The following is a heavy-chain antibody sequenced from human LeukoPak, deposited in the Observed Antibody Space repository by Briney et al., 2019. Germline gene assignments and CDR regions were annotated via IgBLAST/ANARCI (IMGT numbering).Heavy chain of an antibody. Sequence: PGGSLRLSCVASGFTFSSYGLSWVRQAPGKGLEWVSHISGSGSSTYYADSVKGRFTISRDNSKNTLYLQMSSLRAEDTAVYYCAKKYYYATSGYYLLPSAQYFDCWGQGTLVTVSS. CDR2: ISGSGSST. CDR1: GFTFSSYG. D-gene: IGHD3-22*01. J-gene: IGHJ4*02. CDR3: AKKYYYATSGYYLLPSAQYFDC. V-gene: IGHV3-23*01.